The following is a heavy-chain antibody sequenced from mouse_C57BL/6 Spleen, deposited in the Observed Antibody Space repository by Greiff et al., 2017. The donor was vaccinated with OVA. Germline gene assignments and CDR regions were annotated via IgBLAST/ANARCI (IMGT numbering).Heavy chain of an antibody. Sequence: VQLQQPGAELVRPGSSVKLSCKASGYTFTSYWMDWVKQRPGQGLEWIGNIYPSDSETHYNQKFKDKATLTVDKSSSTAYMQLSSLTSEDSAVYYCARWDRYAMDYWGQGTSVTVSS. D-gene: IGHD4-1*01. CDR3: ARWDRYAMDY. J-gene: IGHJ4*01. CDR2: IYPSDSET. V-gene: IGHV1-61*01. CDR1: GYTFTSYW.